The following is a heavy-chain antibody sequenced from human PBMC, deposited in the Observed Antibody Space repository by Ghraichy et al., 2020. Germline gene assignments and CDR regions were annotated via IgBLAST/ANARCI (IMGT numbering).Heavy chain of an antibody. CDR3: ARGAHGDYGFDAFDI. Sequence: GGSLRLSCAASGFTFSSYSMNWVRQAPGKGLEWVSSISSSSSYIYYADSVKGRFTISRDNAKNSLYLQMNSLRAEDTAVYYCARGAHGDYGFDAFDIWGQGTMVTVSS. V-gene: IGHV3-21*01. CDR2: ISSSSSYI. J-gene: IGHJ3*02. D-gene: IGHD4-17*01. CDR1: GFTFSSYS.